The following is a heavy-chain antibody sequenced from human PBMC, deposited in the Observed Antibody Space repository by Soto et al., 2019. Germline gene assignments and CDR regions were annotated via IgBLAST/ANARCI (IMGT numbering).Heavy chain of an antibody. V-gene: IGHV4-59*08. D-gene: IGHD1-26*01. J-gene: IGHJ5*02. Sequence: QVQLQESGPGLVKPSETLSLTCTVSGGSISSYYWSWIRQPPGKGLEWIGYIYYSGTTNYNPSLKSRVTISVDTSKNQFSLKLSSVTAADTAVYYCAGATTLYNWFDPWGHGTLVTVSS. CDR2: IYYSGTT. CDR1: GGSISSYY. CDR3: AGATTLYNWFDP.